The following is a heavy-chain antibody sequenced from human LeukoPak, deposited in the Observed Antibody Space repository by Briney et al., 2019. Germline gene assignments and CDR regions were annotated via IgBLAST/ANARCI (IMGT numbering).Heavy chain of an antibody. Sequence: GGSLRLSCAASGFTFSYYSMTWVRQAPGKGLEWVSYIDSSSATTYYADSVKGRFIISRDNAKNSLFLQINSLRADDTAVYYCARHTSSWGPLFDYWGQGTLVTVSS. V-gene: IGHV3-48*01. CDR3: ARHTSSWGPLFDY. CDR2: IDSSSATT. J-gene: IGHJ4*02. D-gene: IGHD6-13*01. CDR1: GFTFSYYS.